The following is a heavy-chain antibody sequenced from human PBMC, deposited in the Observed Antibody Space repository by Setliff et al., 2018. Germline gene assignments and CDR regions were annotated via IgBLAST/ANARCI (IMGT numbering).Heavy chain of an antibody. CDR2: IYHSGST. Sequence: SETLSLTCAVSGYSISSGYYWGWIRQPPGKGLEWIGSIYHSGSTYYNPSLKSRVTISLDTSKNHFSLTLTSVTAADTAVYYCARGRGLEWLPESWFDPWGQGTLVTVSS. CDR1: GYSISSGYY. CDR3: ARGRGLEWLPESWFDP. J-gene: IGHJ5*02. V-gene: IGHV4-38-2*01. D-gene: IGHD3-3*01.